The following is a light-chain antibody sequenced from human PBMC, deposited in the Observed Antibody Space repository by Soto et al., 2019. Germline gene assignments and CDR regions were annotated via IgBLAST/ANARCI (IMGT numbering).Light chain of an antibody. CDR3: QKYNSAHFT. CDR1: QGISNY. Sequence: DIQMTQSPSSLSASVGDRVTITCRASQGISNYLAWYQQKPGKVPKLLIYAASTLQSGVTSRFSGSGSGTDFTLTISSLQTEDVETYYCQKYNSAHFTFGPGTKVDIK. CDR2: AAS. J-gene: IGKJ3*01. V-gene: IGKV1-27*01.